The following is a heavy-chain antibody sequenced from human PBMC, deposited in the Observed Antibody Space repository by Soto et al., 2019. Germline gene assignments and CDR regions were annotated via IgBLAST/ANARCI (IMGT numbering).Heavy chain of an antibody. V-gene: IGHV3-30*18. CDR2: ISYDGSNK. J-gene: IGHJ4*02. CDR1: GFTFSSYG. D-gene: IGHD3-10*01. CDR3: AKDKTLLWFGELQSSGFDY. Sequence: GGSLRLSCAASGFTFSSYGMHWVRQAPGKGLEWVAVISYDGSNKYYADSVKGRFTISRDNSKNTLYLQMNSLRAEDTAVYYCAKDKTLLWFGELQSSGFDYWDQGTLVTVSS.